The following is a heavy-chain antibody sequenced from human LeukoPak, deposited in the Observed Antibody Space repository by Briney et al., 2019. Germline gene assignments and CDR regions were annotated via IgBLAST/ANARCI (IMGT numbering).Heavy chain of an antibody. CDR1: GFTFSSYA. J-gene: IGHJ4*02. CDR3: ARDPRSYGYAGVDY. Sequence: GGSLRLSCAASGFTFSSYAMSWVRQAPGKGLEWVSAISGSGGSTYYADSVKGRFTISRDNSKNTLYLQMNSLRAEDTAVYYCARDPRSYGYAGVDYWGQGTLVTVSS. CDR2: ISGSGGST. D-gene: IGHD5-18*01. V-gene: IGHV3-23*01.